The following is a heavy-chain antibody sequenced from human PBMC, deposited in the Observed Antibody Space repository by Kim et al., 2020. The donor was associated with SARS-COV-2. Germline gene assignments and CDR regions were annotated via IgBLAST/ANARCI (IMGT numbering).Heavy chain of an antibody. Sequence: SETLSLTCTVSGGSISSYYWSWIRQPPGKGLEWIGYIYYSGSTNYNPSLKSRVTISVDTSKNQFSLKLSSVTAADTAVYYCARSNYDFWSGYQLLAHFDYWGQGTLVTVSS. CDR3: ARSNYDFWSGYQLLAHFDY. V-gene: IGHV4-59*01. J-gene: IGHJ4*02. CDR2: IYYSGST. D-gene: IGHD3-3*01. CDR1: GGSISSYY.